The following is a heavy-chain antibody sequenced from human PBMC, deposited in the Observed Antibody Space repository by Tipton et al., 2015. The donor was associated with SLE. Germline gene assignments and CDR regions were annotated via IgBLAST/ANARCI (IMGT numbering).Heavy chain of an antibody. CDR2: INHSGST. D-gene: IGHD3-3*01. J-gene: IGHJ4*02. Sequence: TLSLTCAVYGGSFSGYYWSWIRQPPGKGLEWIGEINHSGSTNYNPSLKSRVTISVDTSKNQFSLKLSSVTAADTAVYYCARRALGVVPLFDYWGQGTLVTVSS. CDR3: ARRALGVVPLFDY. CDR1: GGSFSGYY. V-gene: IGHV4-34*01.